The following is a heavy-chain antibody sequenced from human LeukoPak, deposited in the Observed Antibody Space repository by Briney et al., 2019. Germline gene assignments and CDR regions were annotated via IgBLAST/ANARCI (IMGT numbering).Heavy chain of an antibody. CDR1: GYTFTSYH. Sequence: ASVKVSCKASGYTFTSYHIHWVRQAPGQGLEWMGIINPSGGRTSYAQKFQGRVTMTRDMSTSTVYMELSSLRSEDTAMYYCAREIRRPYFHFWGQGTLVTVSS. J-gene: IGHJ4*02. CDR2: INPSGGRT. CDR3: AREIRRPYFHF. V-gene: IGHV1-46*01.